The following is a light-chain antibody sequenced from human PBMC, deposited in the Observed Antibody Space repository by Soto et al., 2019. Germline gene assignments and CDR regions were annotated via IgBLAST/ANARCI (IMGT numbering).Light chain of an antibody. CDR2: DAS. V-gene: IGKV3-11*01. Sequence: EIVFTQFAAAVSLSPGERATLSCRASQSVSSYLAWYQQKPGQAPRLLIYDASNRATGIPARFSGSGSGTDFTLTISSLEPEDFAVYYCQQRSNWPITFGQGTRLEIK. J-gene: IGKJ5*01. CDR3: QQRSNWPIT. CDR1: QSVSSY.